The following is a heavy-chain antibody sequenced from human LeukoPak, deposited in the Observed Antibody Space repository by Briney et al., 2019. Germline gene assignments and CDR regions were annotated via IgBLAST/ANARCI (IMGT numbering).Heavy chain of an antibody. CDR2: ISSSSSYI. Sequence: GGSLRLSCAASGFTFSTYSIIWVRQAPGRGLDWVSSISSSSSYIYYADSVKGRFTITRDNAKNSLYLQMNSLRAEDTAVYYCARKRGYSYGPFDYWGQGTLVTVSS. D-gene: IGHD5-18*01. CDR3: ARKRGYSYGPFDY. V-gene: IGHV3-21*01. CDR1: GFTFSTYS. J-gene: IGHJ4*02.